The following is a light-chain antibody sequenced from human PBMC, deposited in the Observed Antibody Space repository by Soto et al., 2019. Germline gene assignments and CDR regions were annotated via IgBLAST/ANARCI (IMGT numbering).Light chain of an antibody. CDR2: AAA. Sequence: DIQMTPSPSSLSASVGDRVTITCRASQSISSYLNWYQQKPGKAPKLLIYAAASLQSGVPSRFSVSGSGTDFTLTISSLQPEDFATYYCQQSYSTLWTFGQGTKVEIK. CDR1: QSISSY. J-gene: IGKJ1*01. V-gene: IGKV1-39*01. CDR3: QQSYSTLWT.